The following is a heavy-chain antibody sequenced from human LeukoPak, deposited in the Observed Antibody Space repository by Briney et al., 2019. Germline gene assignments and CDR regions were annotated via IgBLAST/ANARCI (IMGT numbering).Heavy chain of an antibody. CDR2: IIPILGIA. CDR3: ASHLSLAAAGNN. V-gene: IGHV1-69*04. D-gene: IGHD6-13*01. CDR1: GGTFSSYA. Sequence: GSSVKVSCKASGGTFSSYAISKVRQAPGQGLEWMGRIIPILGIANYAQKFQGRVTITADKSTSTAYMELSSLRSEDTAVYYCASHLSLAAAGNNWGQGTLVTVSS. J-gene: IGHJ4*02.